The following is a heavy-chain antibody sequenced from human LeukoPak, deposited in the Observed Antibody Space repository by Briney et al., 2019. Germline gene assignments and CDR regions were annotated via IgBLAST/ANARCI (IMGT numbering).Heavy chain of an antibody. CDR3: ARALVTAYLYYFDY. D-gene: IGHD2-21*02. V-gene: IGHV3-11*01. J-gene: IGHJ4*02. CDR1: GFTLSDYY. Sequence: GGSLRLSCVASGFTLSDYYMSWIRQAPGKGLEWVSYISSSGSTIYYADSVKGRFTISRDNAKNSLYLQMNSLRAEDTAVYYYARALVTAYLYYFDYWGQGTLVTVSS. CDR2: ISSSGSTI.